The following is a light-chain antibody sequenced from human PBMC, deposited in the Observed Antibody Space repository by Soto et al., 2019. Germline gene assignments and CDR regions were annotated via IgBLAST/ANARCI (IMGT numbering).Light chain of an antibody. Sequence: QSALTQPASVSGSPGQSITISCTGTSSDVGGYNYVSWYQQHPDKAPKLMIYEVSNRPSGVSNRFSGSKSGNTASLTISGLQAEDEADYYCSSYTSSSTLGHVVFGGGTKVTVL. CDR2: EVS. J-gene: IGLJ2*01. V-gene: IGLV2-14*01. CDR1: SSDVGGYNY. CDR3: SSYTSSSTLGHVV.